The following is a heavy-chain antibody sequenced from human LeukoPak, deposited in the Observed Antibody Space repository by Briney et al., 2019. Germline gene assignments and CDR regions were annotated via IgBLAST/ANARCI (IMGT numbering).Heavy chain of an antibody. J-gene: IGHJ5*02. CDR1: GGSIAYGGYH. CDR2: IFTSGTT. Sequence: PSETLSLTCTVSGGSIAYGGYHWTWIRQHPVKGLEWIGYIFTSGTTNYNPSLKGRVSISLDTSKNQFSLNLTSVTAADTAIYFCARDQSGTYRDKWFDPWGQGSLVTVSS. CDR3: ARDQSGTYRDKWFDP. V-gene: IGHV4-31*03. D-gene: IGHD1-26*01.